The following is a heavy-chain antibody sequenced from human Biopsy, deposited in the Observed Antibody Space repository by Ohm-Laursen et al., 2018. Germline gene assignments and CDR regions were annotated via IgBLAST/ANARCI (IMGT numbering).Heavy chain of an antibody. Sequence: TLSLTCSVSGASVKTSGYFRAWIRQRPGKGLEWIGYISYNERTHYNPSLTSRLAISFDTSNNRISLQLRSMSVADTAIYYCVREPKTGTAEAWYFDLWGRGSPVTVPS. D-gene: IGHD3-9*01. CDR1: GASVKTSGYF. J-gene: IGHJ2*01. CDR2: ISYNERT. V-gene: IGHV4-31*03. CDR3: VREPKTGTAEAWYFDL.